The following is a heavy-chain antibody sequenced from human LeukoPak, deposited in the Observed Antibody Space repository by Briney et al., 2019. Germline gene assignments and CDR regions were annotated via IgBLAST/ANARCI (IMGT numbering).Heavy chain of an antibody. J-gene: IGHJ4*02. V-gene: IGHV3-23*01. CDR1: GFTFRNYA. CDR3: AKWGDYDVLTGYYDSDY. CDR2: ISGCDDST. D-gene: IGHD3-9*01. Sequence: GASLRLSCAASGFTFRNYAMTWVRQAPGKGLQWVSAISGCDDSTYYADSVKGRFTISRDISKNTLYLQMNNLRADDTAVYYCAKWGDYDVLTGYYDSDYWGQGTLVTVSS.